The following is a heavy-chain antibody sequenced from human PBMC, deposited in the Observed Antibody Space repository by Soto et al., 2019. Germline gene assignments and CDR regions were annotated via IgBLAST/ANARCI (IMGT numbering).Heavy chain of an antibody. Sequence: QVQLVQSGAEVKKPGSSVKVSCKSSVGTFSSYAISWVRQAPGQGLEWMGVIIAIFGTANYAQKFQGRVPITADESTSTFYMGLSSLRSEDTSVYYCARDHPRLPQPTYDSSSWSPPFGFDPWGQGTLVTVSS. CDR3: ARDHPRLPQPTYDSSSWSPPFGFDP. V-gene: IGHV1-69*01. D-gene: IGHD6-13*01. CDR2: IIAIFGTA. CDR1: VGTFSSYA. J-gene: IGHJ5*02.